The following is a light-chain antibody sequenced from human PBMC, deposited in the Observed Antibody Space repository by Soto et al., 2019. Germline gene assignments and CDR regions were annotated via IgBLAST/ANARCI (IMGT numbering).Light chain of an antibody. Sequence: DIQMTQSPSSVSASVGDRVTITCRASQGIGTWLAWYQQKPGRAPKLLIYDASNLQSGVPSRFSGSGSGTEFTLTISSLLPEDSAAYYCQQSYSTPRITFGQGTRLEIK. CDR2: DAS. CDR1: QGIGTW. V-gene: IGKV1-12*01. J-gene: IGKJ5*01. CDR3: QQSYSTPRIT.